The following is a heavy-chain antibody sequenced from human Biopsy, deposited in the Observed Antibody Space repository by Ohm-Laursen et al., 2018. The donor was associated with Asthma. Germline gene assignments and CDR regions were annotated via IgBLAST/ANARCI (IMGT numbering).Heavy chain of an antibody. V-gene: IGHV1-69*13. D-gene: IGHD6-6*01. CDR3: GGCSSSNYYYGLDV. Sequence: SVKVSCKASGGTFSSYAITWVRQAPGQGLEWMGGIIPIIGTAHYAPKFQGRVTISADESTSTAYMELTSLSSEDTAVFFCGGCSSSNYYYGLDVWGQGTTVIVSS. CDR1: GGTFSSYA. CDR2: IIPIIGTA. J-gene: IGHJ6*02.